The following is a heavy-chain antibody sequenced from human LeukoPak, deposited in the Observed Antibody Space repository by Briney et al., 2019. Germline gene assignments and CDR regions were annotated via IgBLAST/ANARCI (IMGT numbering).Heavy chain of an antibody. J-gene: IGHJ4*02. D-gene: IGHD1-26*01. Sequence: GGSLRLSCAVYGFTFSDHYMSWIRQAPGKALEWVAYITPDGGAQYYANSVKGRFTLSRDNTKHSVYLQMNSLRADDSAVYYCARGQWGLDVWGQGTLVFVSS. CDR3: ARGQWGLDV. CDR2: ITPDGGAQ. CDR1: GFTFSDHY. V-gene: IGHV3-11*01.